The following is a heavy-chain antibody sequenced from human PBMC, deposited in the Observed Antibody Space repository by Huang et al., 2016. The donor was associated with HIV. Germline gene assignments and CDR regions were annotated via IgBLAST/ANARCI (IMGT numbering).Heavy chain of an antibody. Sequence: EVHLVESGGGLVQPGGSLRLSCAASAFTFSNYWMHWVRQVPGKGLVVVSRIDDDGSITTYADSVKGRFTISRDNDKNTVFLQMNSLRVEDTAVYYCVRVGGYSSPLGYWGQGTLVTVSS. CDR1: AFTFSNYW. V-gene: IGHV3-74*01. J-gene: IGHJ4*02. CDR3: VRVGGYSSPLGY. D-gene: IGHD5-18*01. CDR2: IDDDGSIT.